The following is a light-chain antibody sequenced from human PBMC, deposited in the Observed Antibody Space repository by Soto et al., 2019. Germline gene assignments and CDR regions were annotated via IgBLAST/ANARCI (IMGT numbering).Light chain of an antibody. V-gene: IGKV2-30*01. Sequence: DVVMTQSPLSLPVTLGQPASISCRSSQSLVNSDGNTYLNWFQQRPGQSPRRLIYKVSNRDSGVPDRCSGSGSGTDFTLKISRVEAEDVGVYYCMQGTHWPPTFGQGTKVEIK. CDR1: QSLVNSDGNTY. J-gene: IGKJ1*01. CDR3: MQGTHWPPT. CDR2: KVS.